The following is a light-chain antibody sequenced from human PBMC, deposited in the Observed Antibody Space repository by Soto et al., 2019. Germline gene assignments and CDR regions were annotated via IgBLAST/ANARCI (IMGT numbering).Light chain of an antibody. J-gene: IGKJ3*01. Sequence: EIVLTQSPGTLSLSPGERATLSCRASQSVGSNHLAWYQHRSGQAPRLLIYDTSRRATGIPDRFSGSGSGTDFTLTISRLEPEDFAVYFCQQCGGSPVTFGPGTKVDIK. CDR3: QQCGGSPVT. CDR2: DTS. V-gene: IGKV3-20*01. CDR1: QSVGSNH.